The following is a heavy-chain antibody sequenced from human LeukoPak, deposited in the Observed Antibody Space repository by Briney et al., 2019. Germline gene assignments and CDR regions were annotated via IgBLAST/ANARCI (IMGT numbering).Heavy chain of an antibody. CDR3: AREGVWGNSYFDY. Sequence: SVKVSCKASGGTFSCYAISWVRQAPGQGLEWMGRIIPIFGIANYAQKFQGRVTITADKSTSTAYMELSSLRSEDTAVYYCAREGVWGNSYFDYWGQGTLVTVSS. CDR2: IIPIFGIA. D-gene: IGHD4-23*01. J-gene: IGHJ4*02. V-gene: IGHV1-69*04. CDR1: GGTFSCYA.